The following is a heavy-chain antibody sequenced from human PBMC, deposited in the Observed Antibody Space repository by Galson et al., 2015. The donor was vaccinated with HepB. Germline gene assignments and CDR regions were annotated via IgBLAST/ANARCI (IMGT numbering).Heavy chain of an antibody. D-gene: IGHD2-8*01. CDR1: GISIGGSQYY. CDR2: IYYGGRT. J-gene: IGHJ3*02. V-gene: IGHV4-39*01. Sequence: SETLSLTCDVSGISIGGSQYYWGWIRQSPKKGLEWIGSIYYGGRTYFSPSFQSRVAMSVDTSKNQLSLTLSSVTAADTAVYHCARPLVLNGRFTPGVGPFHIWGHGTLVTVSA. CDR3: ARPLVLNGRFTPGVGPFHI.